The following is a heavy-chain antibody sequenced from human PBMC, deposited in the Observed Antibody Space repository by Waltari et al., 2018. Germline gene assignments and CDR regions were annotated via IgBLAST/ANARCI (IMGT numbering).Heavy chain of an antibody. CDR3: ATDLGGYQKYYIDN. Sequence: QVHLIQSGAEVKKPGSSVKVSCKASGATFSSLPLSWVRQAPGQGLQWMGGFIPIFGTSTYPQKFQGRVTITADESTSTSYLQLSSLTSEDTAVYYCATDLGGYQKYYIDNWGQGTLVTVSS. J-gene: IGHJ4*02. D-gene: IGHD5-12*01. CDR1: GATFSSLP. CDR2: FIPIFGTS. V-gene: IGHV1-69*01.